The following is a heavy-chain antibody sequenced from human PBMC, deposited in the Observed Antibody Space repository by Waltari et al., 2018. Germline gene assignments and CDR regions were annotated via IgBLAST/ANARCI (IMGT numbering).Heavy chain of an antibody. CDR1: GGTFSSYS. D-gene: IGHD2-15*01. CDR3: ARAGDCSGGSCYWDY. Sequence: QVQLVQSGAAVKKPGSSVKVSCKASGGTFSSYSLSWVRQAPGQGLEWMGRIIPILGIANYAQKFQGRVTITADKSTSTAYMELSSLRSEDTAVYYCARAGDCSGGSCYWDYWGQGTLVTVSS. J-gene: IGHJ4*02. V-gene: IGHV1-69*04. CDR2: IIPILGIA.